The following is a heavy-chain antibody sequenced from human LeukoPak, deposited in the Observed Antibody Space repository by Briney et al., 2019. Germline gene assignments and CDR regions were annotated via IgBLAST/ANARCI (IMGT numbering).Heavy chain of an antibody. V-gene: IGHV3-30*18. CDR1: GFTFSSYG. Sequence: PGGSLRLSCAASGFTFSSYGMHWVRQAPGKGLEWVAVISYDGSNKYYADSVKGRFTIPRGNSKNTLYLQMNSLRAEDTAVYYCAKVLWSSGWEYYYYGMDVWGQGTTATVSS. D-gene: IGHD6-19*01. J-gene: IGHJ6*02. CDR2: ISYDGSNK. CDR3: AKVLWSSGWEYYYYGMDV.